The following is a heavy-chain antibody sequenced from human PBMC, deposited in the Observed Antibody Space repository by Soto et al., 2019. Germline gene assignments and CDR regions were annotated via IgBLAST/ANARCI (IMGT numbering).Heavy chain of an antibody. D-gene: IGHD3-10*01. J-gene: IGHJ6*03. Sequence: GGSLRLSCAASGFTFSSYSMNWVRQAPGKGLEWVSYISSSSSTIYYADSVKGRFTISRDNAKNSLYLQMNSLRAEDTAVYYCARGLEGDTMVRGLYYYYYMDVWGKGTTVTVSS. CDR3: ARGLEGDTMVRGLYYYYYMDV. CDR1: GFTFSSYS. V-gene: IGHV3-48*01. CDR2: ISSSSSTI.